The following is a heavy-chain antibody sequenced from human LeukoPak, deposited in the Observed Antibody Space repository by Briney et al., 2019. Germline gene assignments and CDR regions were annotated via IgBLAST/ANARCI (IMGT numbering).Heavy chain of an antibody. J-gene: IGHJ3*02. CDR3: ARHDSSGWLDDAFDI. CDR2: IYYSGST. D-gene: IGHD6-19*01. CDR1: GGSISSYY. Sequence: KPSETLSLTCTVSGGSISSYYWSWIRQPPGKGLEWIGYIYYSGSTNYNPSLKSRVTISVDTSKNQFSLELSSVTAADTAVYYCARHDSSGWLDDAFDIWGQGTMVTVSS. V-gene: IGHV4-59*01.